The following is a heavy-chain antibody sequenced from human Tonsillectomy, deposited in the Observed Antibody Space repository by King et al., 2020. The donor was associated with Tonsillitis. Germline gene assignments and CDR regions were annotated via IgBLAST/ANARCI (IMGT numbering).Heavy chain of an antibody. J-gene: IGHJ4*02. D-gene: IGHD3-3*01. CDR1: GGSISSYY. V-gene: IGHV4-59*01. CDR2: IFYSGST. CDR3: ARHYTRSDKRDKSYDFWSGYYPGAAHYFDY. Sequence: QLQESGPGLVKPSETLSLTCTVSGGSISSYYWSWIRQPPGKGREWIGYIFYSGSTNYNPSLKSRVTISVDTSKNQFSLKLSSVTAADTAVYYCARHYTRSDKRDKSYDFWSGYYPGAAHYFDYWGQGTLVTVSS.